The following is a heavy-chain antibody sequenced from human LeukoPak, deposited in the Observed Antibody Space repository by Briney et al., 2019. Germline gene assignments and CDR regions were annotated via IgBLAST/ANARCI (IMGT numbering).Heavy chain of an antibody. J-gene: IGHJ3*02. CDR1: GYTFTGYY. V-gene: IGHV1-2*02. Sequence: ASVKVSCKASGYTFTGYYMHWVRQAPGQGLEWMGWINPNSGGTNYAQKFQGRVTMTRDTSISTAYMELSRLRSDDTAVYYCAREIYYYGSGSPLGGDAFDIWGQGTMVTVSS. D-gene: IGHD3-10*01. CDR3: AREIYYYGSGSPLGGDAFDI. CDR2: INPNSGGT.